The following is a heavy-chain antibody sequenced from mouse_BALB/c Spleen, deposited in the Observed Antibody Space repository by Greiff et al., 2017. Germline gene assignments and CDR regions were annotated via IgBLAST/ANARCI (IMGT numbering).Heavy chain of an antibody. J-gene: IGHJ1*01. D-gene: IGHD2-1*01. V-gene: IGHV3-8*02. CDR1: GDSITSGY. CDR3: ARGGNYGYWYFDV. Sequence: EVKLMESGPSLVKPSQTLSLTCSVTGDSITSGYWNWIRKFPGNKLEYMGYISYSGSTYYNPSLKSRISITRDTSKNQYYLQLNSVTTEDTATYYCARGGNYGYWYFDVWGAGTTVTVSS. CDR2: ISYSGST.